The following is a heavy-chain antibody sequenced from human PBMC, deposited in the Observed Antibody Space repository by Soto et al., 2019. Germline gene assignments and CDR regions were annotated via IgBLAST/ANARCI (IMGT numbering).Heavy chain of an antibody. CDR2: LRGSGATT. V-gene: IGHV3-23*01. CDR3: AKPPESSSTFYYYGLDV. J-gene: IGHJ6*02. Sequence: VQLLESGGGLVQPGGSLRLSCAASGFAFSSYAMTWVRQAPGKGLEWVSALRGSGATTYYADSVKGGFNISRDNSKNTLSLEMNSLRAEDTAVYYCAKPPESSSTFYYYGLDVWGQGTTVTVSS. CDR1: GFAFSSYA. D-gene: IGHD2-2*01.